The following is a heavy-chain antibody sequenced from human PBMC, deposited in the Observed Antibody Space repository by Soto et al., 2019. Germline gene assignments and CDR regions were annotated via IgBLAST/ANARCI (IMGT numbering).Heavy chain of an antibody. CDR3: ARGDTISGNYYYGMDV. Sequence: SETLSLTCTVSGGSVSSGSYYWSWIRQPPGKGLGWIGYIYYSGSTNYNPSLESRVTISLDTSKKQLSLKLSSVTAADTAVYYCARGDTISGNYYYGMDVWGQGTTVTV. V-gene: IGHV4-61*01. J-gene: IGHJ6*02. CDR2: IYYSGST. CDR1: GGSVSSGSYY. D-gene: IGHD3-3*01.